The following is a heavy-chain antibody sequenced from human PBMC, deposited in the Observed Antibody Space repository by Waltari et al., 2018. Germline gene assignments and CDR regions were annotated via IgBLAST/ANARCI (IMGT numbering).Heavy chain of an antibody. Sequence: WVRQTPAKGLELVAFIWNDGSDKKDADTVKGRFTISRDNSKNTLYLQMNSLRAEDTAMYFCAKDRRFYGSGSYSDYWGQGTLVTVSS. CDR2: IWNDGSDK. D-gene: IGHD3-10*01. J-gene: IGHJ4*02. CDR3: AKDRRFYGSGSYSDY. V-gene: IGHV3-33*03.